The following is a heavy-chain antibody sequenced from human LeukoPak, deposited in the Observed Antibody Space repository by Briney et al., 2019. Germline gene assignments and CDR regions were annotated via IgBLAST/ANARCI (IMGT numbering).Heavy chain of an antibody. J-gene: IGHJ5*02. CDR2: LSSNGSST. CDR1: GFTFSSYW. Sequence: GSLRLSCTASGFTFSSYWMHWVRQAPGKGLVWISRLSSNGSSTNYADSVKGRFIVSRDNAKNKLYLQMNSLRAEDTAVYYCARAACSGGSCYGWFDPWGQGTLVTVSS. V-gene: IGHV3-74*01. CDR3: ARAACSGGSCYGWFDP. D-gene: IGHD2-15*01.